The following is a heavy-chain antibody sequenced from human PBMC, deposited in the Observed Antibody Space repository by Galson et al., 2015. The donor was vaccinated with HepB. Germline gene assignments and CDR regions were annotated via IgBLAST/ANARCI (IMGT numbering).Heavy chain of an antibody. CDR1: GFIVTSNY. V-gene: IGHV3-53*01. CDR3: ARGNPHWDSDYRYFDF. Sequence: SLRLSCAASGFIVTSNYMSWVRQAPGKGLEWVSVIYSGGSTYYADSVKGRFTISRDNSKSTLYLQMNSLRAEDTAMYYCARGNPHWDSDYRYFDFWGQGTPVTVSS. CDR2: IYSGGST. D-gene: IGHD4-11*01. J-gene: IGHJ4*02.